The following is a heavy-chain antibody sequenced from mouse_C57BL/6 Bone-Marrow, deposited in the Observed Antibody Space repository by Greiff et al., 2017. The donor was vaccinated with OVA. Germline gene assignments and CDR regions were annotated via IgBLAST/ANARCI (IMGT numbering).Heavy chain of an antibody. D-gene: IGHD1-1*01. J-gene: IGHJ2*01. CDR1: GFSLSTSGMG. Sequence: QVTLKESGPGILQSSQTLSLTCSFSGFSLSTSGMGVSWIRQPSGKGREWLVHIYWDDDKGVNPSLKSRLTSTKDTSRNQVFRKITSVDTADTATDYCARWWAYYGSSYYFDFGVRGTAITVTS. CDR2: IYWDDDK. CDR3: ARWWAYYGSSYYFDF. V-gene: IGHV8-12*01.